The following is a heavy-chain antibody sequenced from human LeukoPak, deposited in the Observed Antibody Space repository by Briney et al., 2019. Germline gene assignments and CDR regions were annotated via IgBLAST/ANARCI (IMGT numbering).Heavy chain of an antibody. CDR1: GVSSSSHY. V-gene: IGHV4-59*08. CDR3: ARQGYDILTGYIDAFDI. Sequence: SETLSLTCTVSGVSSSSHYWSWIRQPPGKGLEWIGYISYSGSTNYNPSLKSRVTISIDTSKNQFSLKLRSVTAADTAIYYCARQGYDILTGYIDAFDIWGQGTMVTVSS. D-gene: IGHD3-9*01. CDR2: ISYSGST. J-gene: IGHJ3*02.